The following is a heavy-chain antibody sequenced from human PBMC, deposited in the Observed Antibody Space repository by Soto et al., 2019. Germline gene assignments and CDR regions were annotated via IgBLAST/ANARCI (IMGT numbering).Heavy chain of an antibody. CDR2: IYYSGST. CDR1: NGSIVNYY. D-gene: IGHD3-9*01. J-gene: IGHJ3*02. V-gene: IGHV4-59*01. CDR3: ASRLTEATTTGDGFDI. Sequence: QVQLQESGPGLVKPSETLSLTCTVSNGSIVNYYWSWIRQPPGKGLEWIGFIYYSGSTNYNPSLKSRVTISVDMSKNQHSQRLSSVTAADTAVYYCASRLTEATTTGDGFDIWGQWTMVTVSS.